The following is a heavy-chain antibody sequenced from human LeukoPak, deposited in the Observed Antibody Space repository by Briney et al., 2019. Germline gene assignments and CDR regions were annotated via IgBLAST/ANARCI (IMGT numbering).Heavy chain of an antibody. V-gene: IGHV4-59*01. CDR2: IYYSGST. CDR3: ARDQTTDGAFDI. D-gene: IGHD4-17*01. CDR1: GGSISSYY. J-gene: IGHJ3*02. Sequence: SETLSLTCTVSGGSISSYYWSWIRQPPGKGLEWIGYIYYSGSTNYNPSLKSRATISVDTSKNQFSLKLSSVTAADTAVYYCARDQTTDGAFDIWGKGTMVTVSS.